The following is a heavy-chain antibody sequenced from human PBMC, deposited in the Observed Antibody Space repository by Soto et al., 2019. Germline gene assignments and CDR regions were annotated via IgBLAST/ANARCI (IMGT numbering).Heavy chain of an antibody. CDR1: GFTFSAYA. CDR2: ISYDGSNK. Sequence: GGSLRLSCAASGFTFSAYAMHWVRQAPGKGLEWVALISYDGSNKYYADSVKGRFTISRDNSKNTLYLQMNSLRAEDTAVYYCARGAYYYDCSGYSGAFDLWGQGTMVTVSS. V-gene: IGHV3-30-3*01. D-gene: IGHD3-22*01. J-gene: IGHJ3*01. CDR3: ARGAYYYDCSGYSGAFDL.